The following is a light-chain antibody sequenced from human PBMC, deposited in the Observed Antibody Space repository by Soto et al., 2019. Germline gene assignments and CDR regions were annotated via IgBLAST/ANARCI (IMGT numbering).Light chain of an antibody. CDR3: LPSTTYSST. V-gene: IGKV1-5*03. CDR1: QSITSW. J-gene: IGKJ1*01. CDR2: KAA. Sequence: DIQMTQSPSTLSVSVGDRVTITCRASQSITSWLAWYQQKPGKAPKLLIHKAANLESGVSSTSSGSGSGTEFTLTISILQPDDFATYYCLPSTTYSSTFGQG.